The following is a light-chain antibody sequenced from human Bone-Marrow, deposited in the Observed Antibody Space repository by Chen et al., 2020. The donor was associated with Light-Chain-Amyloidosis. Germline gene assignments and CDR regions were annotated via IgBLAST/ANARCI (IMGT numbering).Light chain of an antibody. CDR1: QSVASDY. V-gene: IGKV3-20*01. CDR3: QQYGSSPVT. Sequence: ILLTQSLGTLSLSPGERSTLSCRASQSVASDYVAWYQQKPGQAPRLLIYDASIRAPGIPDRFSGSESGIDFTLTISRVEPEDFAVYYCQQYGSSPVTFGQGTKVEIK. CDR2: DAS. J-gene: IGKJ1*01.